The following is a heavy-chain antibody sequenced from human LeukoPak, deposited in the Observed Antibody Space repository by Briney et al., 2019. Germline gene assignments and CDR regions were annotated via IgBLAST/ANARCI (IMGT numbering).Heavy chain of an antibody. J-gene: IGHJ6*02. D-gene: IGHD5-18*01. CDR3: ARGQVDTDRLPYYYYGMDV. CDR2: ISYDGSNK. Sequence: GGSLRLSCAASGFTFSSYAMHRVRQAPGKGLEWVAVISYDGSNKYYADSVKGRFTISRDNSKNTLYLQMNSLRAEDTAVYYCARGQVDTDRLPYYYYGMDVWGQGTTVTVSS. V-gene: IGHV3-30-3*01. CDR1: GFTFSSYA.